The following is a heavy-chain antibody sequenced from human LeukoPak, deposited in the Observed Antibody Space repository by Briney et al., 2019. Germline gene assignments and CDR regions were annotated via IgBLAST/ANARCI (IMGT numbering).Heavy chain of an antibody. V-gene: IGHV3-7*01. J-gene: IGHJ4*02. CDR1: GFTFSTYW. Sequence: GGSLRLSCAASGFTFSTYWMSWVRQAPGKGLEWVANIKEDGSEKYYVDSVKGRFTISRDNAKNSLYLLINSLRAEDTAVYYCARDLYPRYWGQGALVTVSS. CDR2: IKEDGSEK. CDR3: ARDLYPRY.